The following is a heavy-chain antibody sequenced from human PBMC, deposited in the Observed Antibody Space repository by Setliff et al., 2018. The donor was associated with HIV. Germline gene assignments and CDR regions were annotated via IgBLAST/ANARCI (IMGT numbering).Heavy chain of an antibody. CDR2: IYYSGST. CDR1: GGSISSGGYY. J-gene: IGHJ6*03. Sequence: PSETLSLTCTVSGGSISSGGYYWSWIRQHPGKGLEWIGYIYYSGSTYYNPSLKRRVTISIDTSKNQFSLKLSSVTAAGTAVYYCARGLVVVTDSDYDTNYYYYYYMDVWGKGTTVTVSS. D-gene: IGHD5-12*01. CDR3: ARGLVVVTDSDYDTNYYYYYYMDV. V-gene: IGHV4-31*03.